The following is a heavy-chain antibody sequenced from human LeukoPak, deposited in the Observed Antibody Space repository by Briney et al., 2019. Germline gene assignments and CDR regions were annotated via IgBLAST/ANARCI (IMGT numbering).Heavy chain of an antibody. CDR1: GFTFSSYG. J-gene: IGHJ4*02. D-gene: IGHD3-10*01. CDR2: IRYDGSNK. Sequence: GGSLRLSCAASGFTFSSYGMHWVRQAPGKGLEWVAFIRYDGSNKYYADSVKGRFTISRDNSKDTLYLQMNSLRAEDTAVYYFAKDRTATITYYYGSGSEYLDYWGQGTLVTVSS. V-gene: IGHV3-30*02. CDR3: AKDRTATITYYYGSGSEYLDY.